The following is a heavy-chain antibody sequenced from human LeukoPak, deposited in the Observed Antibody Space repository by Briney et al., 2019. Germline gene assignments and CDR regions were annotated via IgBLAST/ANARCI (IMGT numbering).Heavy chain of an antibody. CDR1: GYTFTSYD. CDR3: ARGTAHTIFGVVMDRNALDI. V-gene: IGHV1-8*03. Sequence: ASVKVSCKASGYTFTSYDINWVRQATGQGLEWMGWMNPNSGNTGYAQKFQGRVTITRNTSISTAYMELSSLRSEDTAVYYCARGTAHTIFGVVMDRNALDIWGQGTMVTVSS. CDR2: MNPNSGNT. D-gene: IGHD3-3*01. J-gene: IGHJ3*02.